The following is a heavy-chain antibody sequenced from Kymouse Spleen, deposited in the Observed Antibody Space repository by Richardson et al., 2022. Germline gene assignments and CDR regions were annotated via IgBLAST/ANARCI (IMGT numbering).Heavy chain of an antibody. D-gene: IGHD1-26*01. CDR2: IYYSGST. J-gene: IGHJ4*02. V-gene: IGHV4-59*01. CDR3: ARLVGATAYFDY. Sequence: QVQLQESGPGLVKPSETLSLTCTVSGGSISSYYWSWIRQPPGKGLEWIGYIYYSGSTNYNPSLKSRVTISVDTSKNQFSLKLSSVTAADTAVYYCARLVGATAYFDYWGQGTLVTVSS. CDR1: GGSISSYY.